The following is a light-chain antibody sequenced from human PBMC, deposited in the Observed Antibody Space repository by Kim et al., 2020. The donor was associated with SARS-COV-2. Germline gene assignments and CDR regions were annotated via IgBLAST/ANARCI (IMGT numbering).Light chain of an antibody. J-gene: IGKJ2*01. CDR2: WAS. CDR1: QSIFYSLNNKND. V-gene: IGKV4-1*01. Sequence: ATINCKSSQSIFYSLNNKNDLAWYQQKPGQPPKLLIFWASTRESGVPDRFSGSGSGTDFTPTITSLQAEDVAVYYCKQYYSSPRTFGQGTKLEIK. CDR3: KQYYSSPRT.